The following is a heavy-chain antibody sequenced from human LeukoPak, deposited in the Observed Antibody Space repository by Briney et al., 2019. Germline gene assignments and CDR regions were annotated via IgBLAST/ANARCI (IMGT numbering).Heavy chain of an antibody. CDR1: GGSFSGYY. Sequence: SETLSLTCAVYGGSFSGYYWSWIRQPPGKGLEWIGEINHSGSTNYNPSLKSRVTISVDTSKNQFSLKLSSVTAADTAVYYCASHFGGSGSSRYYMDVWGKGTTVTVSS. D-gene: IGHD3-10*01. CDR2: INHSGST. CDR3: ASHFGGSGSSRYYMDV. J-gene: IGHJ6*03. V-gene: IGHV4-34*01.